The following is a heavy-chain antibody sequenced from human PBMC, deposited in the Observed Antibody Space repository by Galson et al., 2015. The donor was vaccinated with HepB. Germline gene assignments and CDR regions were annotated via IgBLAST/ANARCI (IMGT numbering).Heavy chain of an antibody. CDR3: ARADDFWSGYRDAGTSRWFDS. J-gene: IGHJ5*01. V-gene: IGHV1-69*10. CDR2: ISTILGIT. CDR1: GDSFSIYA. D-gene: IGHD3-3*01. Sequence: SVKVSCKASGDSFSIYAMSWVRQAPGQGLEWMGGISTILGITNYAQKFQARVTITADKSTGTAFMELSSLRSEDTAVYYCARADDFWSGYRDAGTSRWFDSWGQGTLVIVSS.